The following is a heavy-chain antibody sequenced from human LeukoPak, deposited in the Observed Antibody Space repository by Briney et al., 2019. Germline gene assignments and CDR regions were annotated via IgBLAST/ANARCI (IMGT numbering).Heavy chain of an antibody. J-gene: IGHJ4*02. CDR1: GFTFSSYG. Sequence: PGGSLRLSCAASGFTFSSYGMHWVRQAPGKGLEWVAFIRYDGSNKYYADSVKGRFTISRDNSKNTLYLQMNSLRAEDTAVYYCAKDLRFLEWLSDVDYWGQGTLVTVSS. D-gene: IGHD3-3*01. V-gene: IGHV3-30*02. CDR2: IRYDGSNK. CDR3: AKDLRFLEWLSDVDY.